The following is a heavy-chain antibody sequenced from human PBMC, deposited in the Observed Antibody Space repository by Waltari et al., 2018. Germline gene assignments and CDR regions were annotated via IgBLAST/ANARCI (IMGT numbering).Heavy chain of an antibody. CDR2: IYPGDSDT. D-gene: IGHD6-19*01. CDR1: GYSFTSYW. Sequence: EVQLVQSGAEVKKPGESLKISCKGSGYSFTSYWIGWVRQMPGKGLAWMGIIYPGDSDTGYSPAFQGQVTISADKSISTAYLQWSSLKASDTAMYYCARLQVIEKTSSSGWPHFDYWGQGTLVTVSS. V-gene: IGHV5-51*01. J-gene: IGHJ4*02. CDR3: ARLQVIEKTSSSGWPHFDY.